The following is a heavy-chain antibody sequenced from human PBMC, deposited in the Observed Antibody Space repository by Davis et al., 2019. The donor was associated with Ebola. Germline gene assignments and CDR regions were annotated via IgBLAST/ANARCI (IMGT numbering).Heavy chain of an antibody. J-gene: IGHJ3*02. Sequence: PGGSLRLSCAASGFTFDDYAMHWVRQAPGKGLEWVSGISWNSGSIGYADSVKGRFTISRDNAKNSLYLQMNSLRAEDTALYYCAKDPIAVAGLSQAFDIWGQGTMVTVSS. CDR2: ISWNSGSI. CDR3: AKDPIAVAGLSQAFDI. CDR1: GFTFDDYA. D-gene: IGHD6-19*01. V-gene: IGHV3-9*01.